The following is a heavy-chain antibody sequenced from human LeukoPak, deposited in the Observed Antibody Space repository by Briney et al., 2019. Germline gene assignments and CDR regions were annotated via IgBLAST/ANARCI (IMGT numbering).Heavy chain of an antibody. Sequence: GGSLRLSCAASGFTFSSYGMHWVRQAPGKGLEWVTFIRYDGSNKYYADSVKGRFTISRDNSKNTLYLQMNSLRAEDTAVYYCATYSGYNRDYYYYMDVWGKGTTVTVSS. CDR1: GFTFSSYG. D-gene: IGHD5-12*01. CDR3: ATYSGYNRDYYYYMDV. CDR2: IRYDGSNK. J-gene: IGHJ6*03. V-gene: IGHV3-30*02.